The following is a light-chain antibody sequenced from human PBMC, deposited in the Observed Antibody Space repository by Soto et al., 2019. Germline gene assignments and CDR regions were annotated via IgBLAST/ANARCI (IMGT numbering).Light chain of an antibody. V-gene: IGKV3-20*01. CDR1: QGVTSNY. Sequence: EIVLTQSPGTLSLSPGERATLSCRASQGVTSNYLAWYQQRPGQAPRLLIHGASNRATGIPDRFSGGGSGTDFTLTISRLEPEDFAMYYCQQYGSSSPTTFGQGTRLEIE. J-gene: IGKJ5*01. CDR3: QQYGSSSPTT. CDR2: GAS.